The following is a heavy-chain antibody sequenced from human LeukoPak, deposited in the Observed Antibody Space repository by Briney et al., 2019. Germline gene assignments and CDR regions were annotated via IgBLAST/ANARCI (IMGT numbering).Heavy chain of an antibody. D-gene: IGHD3-3*02. CDR1: GFTFSNAW. CDR3: AKAGVISGWDY. V-gene: IGHV3-15*01. J-gene: IGHJ4*02. Sequence: GGSLRLSCAASGFTFSNAWMNWVRQAPGKGLEWVGRITTKAEGGTTDYAAPVKGRFSISRDDSKNTVYLQMDSLTVEDTAVYYCAKAGVISGWDYWGQGVLVTVSS. CDR2: ITTKAEGGTT.